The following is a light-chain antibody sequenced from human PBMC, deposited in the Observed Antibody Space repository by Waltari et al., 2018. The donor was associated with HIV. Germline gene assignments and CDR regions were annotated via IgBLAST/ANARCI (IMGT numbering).Light chain of an antibody. CDR1: QKIRGY. J-gene: IGKJ1*01. CDR3: EQSYDFPRT. Sequence: DIEVTQSPRFLSASVGETVTFTCRSSQKIRGYGNWYQQTLGRPPRLLIFSASSLQSGVSSRFSGGGSGTDFTLTINNLQPEDFATYFCEQSYDFPRTFGQGTTVK. CDR2: SAS. V-gene: IGKV1-39*01.